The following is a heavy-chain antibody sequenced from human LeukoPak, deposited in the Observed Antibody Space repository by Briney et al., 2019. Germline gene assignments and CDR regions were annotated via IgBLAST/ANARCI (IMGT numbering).Heavy chain of an antibody. CDR2: ISYDGSNK. D-gene: IGHD6-19*01. J-gene: IGHJ4*02. V-gene: IGHV3-30*04. Sequence: AGGSLRLSCAASGFTFSSYAMHWVRQAPGKGLEWVAVISYDGSNKYYADSVKGRFTISRDNSKNTLCLQMNSLRAEDTAVYYCAREESSGWKPLDYWGQGTLVTVSS. CDR3: AREESSGWKPLDY. CDR1: GFTFSSYA.